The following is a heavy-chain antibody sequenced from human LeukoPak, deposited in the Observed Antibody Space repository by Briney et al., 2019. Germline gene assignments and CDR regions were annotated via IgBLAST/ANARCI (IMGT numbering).Heavy chain of an antibody. CDR3: ARERGLTMIVVKGPDAFDI. Sequence: GGSLRLSCAASGFTFSSYSMNWVRQAPGKGLEWVSSISSSSSYIYYADSVKGRFTISRDNAKNSLYLQMNSLRAEDTAVHYCARERGLTMIVVKGPDAFDIWGQGTMATVSS. CDR1: GFTFSSYS. CDR2: ISSSSSYI. J-gene: IGHJ3*02. V-gene: IGHV3-21*01. D-gene: IGHD3-22*01.